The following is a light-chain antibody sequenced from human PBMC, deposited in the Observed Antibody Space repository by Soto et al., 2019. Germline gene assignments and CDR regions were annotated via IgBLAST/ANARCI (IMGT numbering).Light chain of an antibody. J-gene: IGKJ5*01. Sequence: DIQMTQSPSSLSASVGDRVTITCQASQDISNYLNWYQQKPGKAPKLLIYDASNLETGVPSRFSGSGSGTEFTLTITSLQSEDFAVYYCQQYNNWPITFGHGTRLEI. V-gene: IGKV1-33*01. CDR1: QDISNY. CDR2: DAS. CDR3: QQYNNWPIT.